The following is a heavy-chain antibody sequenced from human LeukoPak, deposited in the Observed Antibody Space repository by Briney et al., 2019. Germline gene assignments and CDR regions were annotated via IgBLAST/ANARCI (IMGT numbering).Heavy chain of an antibody. CDR1: GFTFSSYA. V-gene: IGHV3-23*01. J-gene: IGHJ4*02. Sequence: GGSLRLSCAASGFTFSSYAMIWVRQAPGKGLEWVSAISGSGGSTYYADSVKGRFTISRDNSKNTLYLQMNSLRAEDTAVYYCARGSTAYGSGSYFGYWGQGTLVTVSS. CDR2: ISGSGGST. D-gene: IGHD3-10*01. CDR3: ARGSTAYGSGSYFGY.